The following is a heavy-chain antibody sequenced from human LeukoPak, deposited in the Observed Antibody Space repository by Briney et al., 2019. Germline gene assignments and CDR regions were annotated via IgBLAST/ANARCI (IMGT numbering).Heavy chain of an antibody. V-gene: IGHV1-69*13. CDR3: ARDQNILTGYYLNDAFDI. CDR1: GGTFSSYA. Sequence: GASVKVSCKASGGTFSSYAISWVRQAPGQGLEWMGGIIPIFGTANYAQKFQGRVTITADESTSTAYMELSSLRSEDTAAYYCARDQNILTGYYLNDAFDIWGQGTMVTVSS. J-gene: IGHJ3*02. D-gene: IGHD3-9*01. CDR2: IIPIFGTA.